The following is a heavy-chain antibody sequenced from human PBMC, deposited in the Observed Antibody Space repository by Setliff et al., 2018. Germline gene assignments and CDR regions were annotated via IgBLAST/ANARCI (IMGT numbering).Heavy chain of an antibody. CDR3: ARESRYYYDNLGTLDY. J-gene: IGHJ4*02. D-gene: IGHD3-22*01. CDR1: GGSISSGSYY. Sequence: SETLSLTCTVSGGSISSGSYYWSWIRQPAGKGLEWIGRIYTSGSTHSNPSLKSRVTISVDTSKNQFSLKLSSVTAADTAVYYCARESRYYYDNLGTLDYWGQGTLVTVSS. V-gene: IGHV4-61*02. CDR2: IYTSGST.